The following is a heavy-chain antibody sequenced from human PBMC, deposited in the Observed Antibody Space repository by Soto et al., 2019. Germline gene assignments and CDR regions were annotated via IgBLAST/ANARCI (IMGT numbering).Heavy chain of an antibody. D-gene: IGHD3-10*01. CDR1: GFTFSSYG. CDR2: IWYDGSKK. Sequence: QVQLVESGGGVVQPGRSLRLSCAASGFTFSSYGMYWVRQAPGKRLEWVALIWYDGSKKYYADSVKGRFTISRDNSKNTLYLQMNSLRAEDTAIYYCAKDMVDYWGQGTLVTVSS. V-gene: IGHV3-33*06. CDR3: AKDMVDY. J-gene: IGHJ4*02.